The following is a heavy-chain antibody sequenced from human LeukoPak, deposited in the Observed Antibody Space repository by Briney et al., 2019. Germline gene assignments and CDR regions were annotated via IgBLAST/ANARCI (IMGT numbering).Heavy chain of an antibody. CDR3: ARIQLWSNYYYYYYMDV. CDR1: GGSFSGYY. J-gene: IGHJ6*03. CDR2: IYYSGST. Sequence: PSETLSLTCAVYGGSFSGYYWSWIRQPPGKGLEWIGYIYYSGSTNYNPSLKSRVTISVDTSKNQFSLKLSSVTAADTAVYYCARIQLWSNYYYYYYMDVWGKGTTVTVSS. V-gene: IGHV4-59*01. D-gene: IGHD5-18*01.